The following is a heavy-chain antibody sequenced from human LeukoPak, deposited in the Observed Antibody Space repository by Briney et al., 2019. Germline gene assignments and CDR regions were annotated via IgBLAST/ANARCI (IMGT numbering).Heavy chain of an antibody. Sequence: SGTLSLTCAVSGGSISSSNWSWVRQPPGKGLERIGTIYHSGSSNYNPSLKSRVTISVDKSKNQFSLKLNSVTAADTAVYYCAREAAATEDYYMDVWGKGAPVTVSS. V-gene: IGHV4-4*02. CDR1: GGSISSSNW. CDR3: AREAAATEDYYMDV. D-gene: IGHD6-13*01. J-gene: IGHJ6*03. CDR2: IYHSGSS.